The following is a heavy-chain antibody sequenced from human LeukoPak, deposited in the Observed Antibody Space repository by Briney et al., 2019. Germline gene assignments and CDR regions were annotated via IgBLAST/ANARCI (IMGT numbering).Heavy chain of an antibody. J-gene: IGHJ3*02. Sequence: SETLSLTCTVSGGSITSGDYYWVWIPQAPGKGLEWFGSVYFTETTYSSPSLRSRVTLSLDTSTNQFSLKLTSMTAADTAVYYCARGVTMVRGPEQMDAFDIWGQGTMVTVSS. V-gene: IGHV4-39*07. D-gene: IGHD3-10*01. CDR2: VYFTETT. CDR3: ARGVTMVRGPEQMDAFDI. CDR1: GGSITSGDYY.